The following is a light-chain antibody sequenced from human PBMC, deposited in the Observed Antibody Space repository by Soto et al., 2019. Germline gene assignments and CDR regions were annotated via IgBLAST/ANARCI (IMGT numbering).Light chain of an antibody. CDR2: LEGSGSY. V-gene: IGLV4-60*02. Sequence: QPVLTQSSSASASLGSSVKLTCTLSSGHSSYIIAWHQQQPGKAPRYLMKLEGSGSYNTGSGVPDRFSGSSSGADRYLTISNLQFEDEADYYCETWVSNTYVFGTGTQQTVL. CDR3: ETWVSNTYV. J-gene: IGLJ1*01. CDR1: SGHSSYI.